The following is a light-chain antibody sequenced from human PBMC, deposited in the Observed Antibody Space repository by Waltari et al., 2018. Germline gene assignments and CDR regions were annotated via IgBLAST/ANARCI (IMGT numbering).Light chain of an antibody. CDR2: DDS. CDR1: NSGSKS. CDR3: QVWDSSSDHVV. V-gene: IGLV3-21*03. J-gene: IGLJ2*01. Sequence: SYVLTQPPSVSVAPGKTARITCGGNNSGSKSVHWYQQKPGQAPVLVVYDDSDRPSGFPERFSGSNSGTTSTLTISRVEAGDEADYYCQVWDSSSDHVVFGGGTKLTVL.